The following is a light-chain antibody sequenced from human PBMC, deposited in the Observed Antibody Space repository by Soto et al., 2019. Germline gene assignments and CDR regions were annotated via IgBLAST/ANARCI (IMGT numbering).Light chain of an antibody. CDR1: SGHSSYA. CDR2: LNSDGSH. Sequence: QLVLTQSPSASASLGASVKLTCTLSSGHSSYAIAWHQQQPEKGPQYLMKLNSDGSHSKGDGIPDRFSGSSSGAERYLTISSLQSDDEADYYYQTWGTGIRVFGGGTKLTVL. CDR3: QTWGTGIRV. V-gene: IGLV4-69*01. J-gene: IGLJ3*02.